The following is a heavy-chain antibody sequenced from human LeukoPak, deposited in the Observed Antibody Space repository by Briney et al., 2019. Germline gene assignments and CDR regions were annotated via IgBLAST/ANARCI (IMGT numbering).Heavy chain of an antibody. D-gene: IGHD3-3*01. Sequence: SETLSLTCTVSGGSISSHYWSWIRQPPGKGLEWIGYIYYSGSTNYNPSLKSRVTISVDTSKNQFSLILSSVTAADTAVYYCARGITIFGVAFDYWGQGTLVTVSS. CDR1: GGSISSHY. CDR2: IYYSGST. V-gene: IGHV4-59*11. CDR3: ARGITIFGVAFDY. J-gene: IGHJ4*02.